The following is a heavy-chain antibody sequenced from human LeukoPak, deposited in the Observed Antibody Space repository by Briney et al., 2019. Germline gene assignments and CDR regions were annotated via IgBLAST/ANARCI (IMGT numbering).Heavy chain of an antibody. D-gene: IGHD3-22*01. Sequence: GASVKVSCKASGYTFTGYYMHWVRQAPGQGLEWMGIINPSGGSTSYAQKFQGRVTMTRDTSTSTVYMELSSLRSEDTAVYYCARGHSSGYYAFSRADAFDIWGQGTMVTVSS. CDR1: GYTFTGYY. V-gene: IGHV1-46*01. CDR3: ARGHSSGYYAFSRADAFDI. CDR2: INPSGGST. J-gene: IGHJ3*02.